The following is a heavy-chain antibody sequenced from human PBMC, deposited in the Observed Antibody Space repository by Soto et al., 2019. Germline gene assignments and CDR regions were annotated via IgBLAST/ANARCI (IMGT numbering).Heavy chain of an antibody. D-gene: IGHD1-26*01. Sequence: QVQLVESGGGVVQPGRSLRLSCAASGFTFSHYGIHWVRQAPGKGLEWLAVISYDGSNKHYADSVKGRFTISRDNSKNSVCLQRNSLRAEDTAVYFCARYSGKYRGRVDYWGQGTLVTVSS. CDR1: GFTFSHYG. J-gene: IGHJ4*02. V-gene: IGHV3-30*03. CDR3: ARYSGKYRGRVDY. CDR2: ISYDGSNK.